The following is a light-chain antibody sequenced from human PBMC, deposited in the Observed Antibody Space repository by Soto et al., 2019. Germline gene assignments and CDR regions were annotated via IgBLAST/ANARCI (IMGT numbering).Light chain of an antibody. CDR3: CSYAGSSLV. Sequence: QSALTQPASVSGSPGQSITISCTGTSSDVGSYNLVSWYQQHPGKAPKLMIYEGSKRPSGVSNRFSGSKSGNTASLTISGLQAEDEADYYCCSYAGSSLVFGGGTKRTVL. J-gene: IGLJ3*02. V-gene: IGLV2-23*01. CDR2: EGS. CDR1: SSDVGSYNL.